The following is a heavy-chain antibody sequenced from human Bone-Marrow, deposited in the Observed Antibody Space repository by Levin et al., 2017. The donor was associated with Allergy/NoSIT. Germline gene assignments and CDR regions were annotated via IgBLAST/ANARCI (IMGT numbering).Heavy chain of an antibody. V-gene: IGHV1-2*06. J-gene: IGHJ6*02. CDR2: IHPNTGGS. CDR3: AREIGREVVQGV. Sequence: GESLKISCKASGYTFTNYYIHWMRQAPGQGLEWMGRIHPNTGGSNYAQKFQGRVTVTRDTSITTVYMELSRLASDDTAVYYCAREIGREVVQGVWGQGTTVTVSS. D-gene: IGHD5-24*01. CDR1: GYTFTNYY.